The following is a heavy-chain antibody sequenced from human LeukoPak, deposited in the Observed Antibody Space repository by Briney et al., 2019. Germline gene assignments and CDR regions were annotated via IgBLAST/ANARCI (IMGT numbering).Heavy chain of an antibody. CDR2: ISGSGGST. J-gene: IGHJ4*02. Sequence: GGSLRLSCAASGFTFSSYAMSWVRQAPGKGLEWVSAISGSGGSTYYADSVKGRFTISRDNAKNSLYLQMNSLRAEDTAVYYCARDKGGSYPTHFDYWGQGTLVTASS. V-gene: IGHV3-23*01. CDR1: GFTFSSYA. CDR3: ARDKGGSYPTHFDY. D-gene: IGHD1-26*01.